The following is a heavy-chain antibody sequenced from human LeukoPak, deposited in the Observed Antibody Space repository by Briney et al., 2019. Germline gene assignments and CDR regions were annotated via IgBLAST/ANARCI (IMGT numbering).Heavy chain of an antibody. CDR3: ARRWNYGRNYYIDV. D-gene: IGHD1-7*01. CDR2: INDSGTI. CDR1: GGSFSNYY. V-gene: IGHV4-34*01. Sequence: SETLSLTCAVYGGSFSNYYWSWIRQSPGRGLEWIGEINDSGTINYNPSLMSRVTISVDKSKNQFSLKLSSVTAADTAVYYCARRWNYGRNYYIDVWGKGATVSVSS. J-gene: IGHJ6*03.